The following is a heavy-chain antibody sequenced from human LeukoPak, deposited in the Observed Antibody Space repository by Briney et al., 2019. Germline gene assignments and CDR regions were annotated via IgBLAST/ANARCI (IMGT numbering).Heavy chain of an antibody. CDR3: ARDLIECSGGSCLIHSYYYGMDV. CDR1: GYSISSGYY. Sequence: PSETLSLTCTVSGYSISSGYYWGWIRQPPGKGLEWIGSIYHSGSTYYNPSLKSRVTISVDTSKNQFSLKLSSVTAADTAVYYCARDLIECSGGSCLIHSYYYGMDVWGQGTTVTVSS. J-gene: IGHJ6*02. V-gene: IGHV4-38-2*02. D-gene: IGHD2-15*01. CDR2: IYHSGST.